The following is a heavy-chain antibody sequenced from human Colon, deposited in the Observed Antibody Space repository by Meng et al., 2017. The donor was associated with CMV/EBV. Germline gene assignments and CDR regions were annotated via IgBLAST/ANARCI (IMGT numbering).Heavy chain of an antibody. V-gene: IGHV1-69*06. CDR1: GGTFSKFA. J-gene: IGHJ5*02. CDR2: IVPFYDTT. D-gene: IGHD5-18*01. Sequence: SVKVSCKASGGTFSKFAIVWVRQAPGQGLEWMGGIVPFYDTTMYAQNFQGRVTITADTSTTTVYMELSSLRSDDTALYYCAKDLGSALHGGYAYGPRWFDPWGQGTLVTVSS. CDR3: AKDLGSALHGGYAYGPRWFDP.